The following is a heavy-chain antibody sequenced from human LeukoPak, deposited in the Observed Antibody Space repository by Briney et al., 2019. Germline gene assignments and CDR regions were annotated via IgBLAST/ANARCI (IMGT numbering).Heavy chain of an antibody. J-gene: IGHJ4*02. Sequence: KPGGSLRLSCAASGFTFSDNYMSWVRQSPGKGLEWVSYISNSGTYINYADSVKGRFTISRDNAKNSLYLQMNSLRAEDTAVYYCARDSYYGGTQDYWGQGTLVTVSS. CDR2: ISNSGTYI. D-gene: IGHD4-23*01. CDR3: ARDSYYGGTQDY. CDR1: GFTFSDNY. V-gene: IGHV3-11*06.